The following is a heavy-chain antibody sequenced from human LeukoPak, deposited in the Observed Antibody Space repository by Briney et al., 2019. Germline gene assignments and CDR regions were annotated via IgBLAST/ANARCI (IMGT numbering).Heavy chain of an antibody. CDR3: ARPRVEHDYDSSGSFDS. CDR1: GGTFSSYA. D-gene: IGHD3-22*01. Sequence: SVKVSCKASGGTFSSYAINWVRQAPGQGLEWMGGFIPIFGTANYAQKFQGRVTITADESTSTAFMELSTLRSEDTAVYYCARPRVEHDYDSSGSFDSWGQGTLVIVSS. V-gene: IGHV1-69*01. CDR2: FIPIFGTA. J-gene: IGHJ4*02.